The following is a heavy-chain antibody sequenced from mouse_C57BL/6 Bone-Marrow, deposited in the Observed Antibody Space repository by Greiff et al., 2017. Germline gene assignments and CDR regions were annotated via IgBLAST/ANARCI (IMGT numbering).Heavy chain of an antibody. Sequence: QVQLQQSGAELARPGASVKLSCKASGYTFTSYGISWVKQRTGQGLEWIGEIYPRCGNTYYNEKFKGKATLTADKSSSTAYMELRSLTSEDSAVYFGARRNYYGSSAFAYWGQGTLVTVSA. CDR2: IYPRCGNT. J-gene: IGHJ3*01. CDR3: ARRNYYGSSAFAY. V-gene: IGHV1-81*01. D-gene: IGHD1-1*01. CDR1: GYTFTSYG.